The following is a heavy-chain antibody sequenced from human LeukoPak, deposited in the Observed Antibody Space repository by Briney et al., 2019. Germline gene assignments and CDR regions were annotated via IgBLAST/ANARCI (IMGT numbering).Heavy chain of an antibody. Sequence: GGSLRLSCSASGFTFSRYAMHWVRQAPGRGLEYVSAISTNGGVTYYADLVKGRFTISRDNSKNTLYLEMSSLRVEDTAVYYCVKDVSSTYYYFDYWGQGTLVTVSS. CDR1: GFTFSRYA. CDR3: VKDVSSTYYYFDY. D-gene: IGHD6-13*01. V-gene: IGHV3-64D*09. CDR2: ISTNGGVT. J-gene: IGHJ4*02.